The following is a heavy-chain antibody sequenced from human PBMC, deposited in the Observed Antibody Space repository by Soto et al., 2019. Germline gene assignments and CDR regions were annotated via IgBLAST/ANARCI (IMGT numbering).Heavy chain of an antibody. CDR2: ISSSNRTI. J-gene: IGHJ6*02. CDR1: GFTFRSYS. V-gene: IGHV3-48*02. D-gene: IGHD2-15*01. CDR3: AREGWPLLQTGMDV. Sequence: EVQLVESGGGLKQPGGPLRLSCAASGFTFRSYSMNWVRQAPGKGLEWVSYISSSNRTINYADSVKGRFIISRDNAKNSLYLQMHSLRDEDTAVYYCAREGWPLLQTGMDVWGQGTTVTVSS.